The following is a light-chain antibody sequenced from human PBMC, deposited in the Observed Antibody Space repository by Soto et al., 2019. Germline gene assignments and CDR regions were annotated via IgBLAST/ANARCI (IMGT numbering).Light chain of an antibody. CDR2: EVN. V-gene: IGLV2-14*01. CDR3: SAYTGTITVV. Sequence: QSALTQPASVSGSPGQSITISCTGTSSDVGRYRYVSWYQQHPGKAPKLIIHEVNNRPLGVSSRFSGSKSGNTASLTISGLQADDEADYYCSAYTGTITVVFGGGTQLTVL. CDR1: SSDVGRYRY. J-gene: IGLJ2*01.